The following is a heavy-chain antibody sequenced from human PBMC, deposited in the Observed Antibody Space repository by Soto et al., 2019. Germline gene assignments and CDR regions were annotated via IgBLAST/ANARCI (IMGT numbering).Heavy chain of an antibody. Sequence: GPTLVNPTQTLTLTCTFSGFSLSTSGVGVGWIRQPPGKALEWLALIYWNDDKRYSPSLKSRLTITKDTSKNQVVLTMTNMDPVDTATYYCAHLNCGGDCYKQKYYFDYWGQGTLVTVSS. CDR1: GFSLSTSGVG. D-gene: IGHD2-21*02. CDR2: IYWNDDK. V-gene: IGHV2-5*01. CDR3: AHLNCGGDCYKQKYYFDY. J-gene: IGHJ4*02.